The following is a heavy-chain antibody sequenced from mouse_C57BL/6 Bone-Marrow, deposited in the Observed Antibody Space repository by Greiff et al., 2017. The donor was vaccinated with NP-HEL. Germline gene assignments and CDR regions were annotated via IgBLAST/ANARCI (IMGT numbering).Heavy chain of an antibody. Sequence: EVKVEESGGGLVQPGGSMKLSCVASGFTFSNYWMNWVRQSPEKGLEWVAQIRLKSDNYATHYAESVKGRFTISRDDSKSSVYLQMNNLRAEDTGIYCCTRRLRRGFAYWGQGTLVTVSA. J-gene: IGHJ3*01. CDR3: TRRLRRGFAY. D-gene: IGHD2-4*01. CDR1: GFTFSNYW. CDR2: IRLKSDNYAT. V-gene: IGHV6-3*01.